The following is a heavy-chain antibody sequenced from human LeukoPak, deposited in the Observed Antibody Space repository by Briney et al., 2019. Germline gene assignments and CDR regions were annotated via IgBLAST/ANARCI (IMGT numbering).Heavy chain of an antibody. Sequence: GGSLRLSCGASGFTFRTYAMSWVRQAPGKGLEWVSSVSGNGGSTYYADSVKGRFTISRDNSKNTLYLKMNSLRAEDTAVYYCAKEIGDYVWGSYSYYFDYWGQGTLVTVSS. D-gene: IGHD3-16*01. CDR2: VSGNGGST. CDR3: AKEIGDYVWGSYSYYFDY. J-gene: IGHJ4*02. V-gene: IGHV3-23*01. CDR1: GFTFRTYA.